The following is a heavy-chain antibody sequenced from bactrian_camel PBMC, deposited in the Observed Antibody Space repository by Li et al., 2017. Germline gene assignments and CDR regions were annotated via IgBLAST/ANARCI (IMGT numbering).Heavy chain of an antibody. CDR1: GFTFSSCG. V-gene: IGHV3S42*01. CDR3: VRDLLTD. Sequence: VQLVESGGDLVQPGRSLRLSCAASGFTFSSCGLSWVRQAPGKEREFVSSITFDGSSTRYAASVKGRFAITRDNAENTLYLQLSSLKPDDTAVYYCVRDLLTDWGQGTQVTVS. J-gene: IGHJ4*01. D-gene: IGHD8*01. CDR2: ITFDGSST.